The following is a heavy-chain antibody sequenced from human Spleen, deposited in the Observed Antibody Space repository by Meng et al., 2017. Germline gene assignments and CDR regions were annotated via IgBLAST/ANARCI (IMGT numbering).Heavy chain of an antibody. CDR1: GFTFSSYA. V-gene: IGHV3-21*01. D-gene: IGHD1-1*01. J-gene: IGHJ4*02. Sequence: GESLKISCAASGFTFSSYAMHWVRQAPGKGLEWVSSITSSSNYIYYADSMKGRFTISRDNAKNSLYLQMNSLRAEDTAVYYCARETGSFDYWGQGTLVTVSS. CDR2: ITSSSNYI. CDR3: ARETGSFDY.